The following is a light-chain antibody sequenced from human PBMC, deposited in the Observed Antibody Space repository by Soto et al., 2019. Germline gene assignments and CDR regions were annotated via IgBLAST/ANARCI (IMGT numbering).Light chain of an antibody. V-gene: IGKV3-11*01. CDR1: QSVSSY. Sequence: EIVLTQSPATLSLSPGERATLSCRASQSVSSYLAWYQQKPGQAPRLLIYDASIRATGIPARFSGSGSKTDFTLTISSLEPEDFAVYYRQQRSRTFGPGTNVDIK. CDR2: DAS. J-gene: IGKJ3*01. CDR3: QQRSRT.